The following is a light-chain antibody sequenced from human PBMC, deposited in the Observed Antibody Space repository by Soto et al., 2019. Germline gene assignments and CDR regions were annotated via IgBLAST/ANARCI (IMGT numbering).Light chain of an antibody. CDR2: WAS. CDR1: QSVFYNSNNKNY. Sequence: DVVLTQSPDSLAVSLGERATINCKSSQSVFYNSNNKNYLAWYQQRVGQPPKLLIYWASTRQSGVPDRFSGSGSGTYFTLTISSLQAEDVAVYFCQHYFSSPLTFGGGTKVEIK. J-gene: IGKJ4*01. CDR3: QHYFSSPLT. V-gene: IGKV4-1*01.